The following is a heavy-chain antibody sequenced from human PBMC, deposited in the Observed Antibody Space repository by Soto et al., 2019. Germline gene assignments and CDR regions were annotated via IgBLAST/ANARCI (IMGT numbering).Heavy chain of an antibody. J-gene: IGHJ4*02. D-gene: IGHD3-22*01. CDR1: GFTFSRYA. CDR3: ARDREYYYDSSVYLDY. CDR2: ISYDGSHK. V-gene: IGHV3-30-3*01. Sequence: QVQLVASGGGVVQHVRSLRLSCAASGFTFSRYAMHCVRQAPGNGLEWLEVISYDGSHKYYADSVQGRVTISRDNYKNTLYLQMNILGAEDTAVYDCARDREYYYDSSVYLDYWGPGTLVPGSS.